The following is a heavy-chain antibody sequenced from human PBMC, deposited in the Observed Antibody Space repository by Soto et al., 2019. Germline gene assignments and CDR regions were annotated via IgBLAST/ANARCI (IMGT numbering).Heavy chain of an antibody. J-gene: IGHJ1*01. D-gene: IGHD2-21*02. Sequence: QVHLVQSGAEVKKPGASVEVSCKASGYTFTSYAMHWVRQAPGQRLEWMGWINAGNGNTKYSQKFQGRVTITRDTSASTAYMELSSLRSEDTAVYYCARDCGGDCYHAEYFQHWGQGTLVTVSS. CDR2: INAGNGNT. V-gene: IGHV1-3*01. CDR1: GYTFTSYA. CDR3: ARDCGGDCYHAEYFQH.